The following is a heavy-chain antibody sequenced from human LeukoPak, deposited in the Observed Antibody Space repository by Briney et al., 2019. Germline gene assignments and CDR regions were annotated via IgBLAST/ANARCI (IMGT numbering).Heavy chain of an antibody. V-gene: IGHV4-34*01. CDR3: ARGDFWRAMDV. Sequence: SETLSLTCAVYGGSFIGFHWNWIRQPPGKGLEWIGDINHSGSTNYNPSLTSRVTISVDPSKNQFSLNLSSVTAADTAVYYCARGDFWRAMDVWGKGTTVTVSS. CDR2: INHSGST. J-gene: IGHJ6*03. CDR1: GGSFIGFH. D-gene: IGHD3-3*01.